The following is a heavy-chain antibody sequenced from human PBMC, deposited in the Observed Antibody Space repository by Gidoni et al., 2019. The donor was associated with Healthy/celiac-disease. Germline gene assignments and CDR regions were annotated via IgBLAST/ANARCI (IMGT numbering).Heavy chain of an antibody. CDR1: GHAFTGYY. J-gene: IGHJ4*02. CDR3: ARDLVGATLQDFDY. CDR2: INPNSGGT. Sequence: QVQLVQSGAEVKKPRASVKVACQASGHAFTGYYMHWVRQAPGQGLEWMGWINPNSGGTNYAQKFQGRVTMTRDTSISTTYMELSRLRSDDTAVYYCARDLVGATLQDFDYWGQGTLVTVSS. V-gene: IGHV1-2*02. D-gene: IGHD1-26*01.